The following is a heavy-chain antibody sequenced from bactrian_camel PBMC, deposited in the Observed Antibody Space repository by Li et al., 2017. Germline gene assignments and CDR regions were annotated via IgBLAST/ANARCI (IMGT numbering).Heavy chain of an antibody. CDR1: GFTFSAYS. CDR2: IDGGNSDT. CDR3: AEGNTYWSGGYWYPEPPGY. V-gene: IGHV3S6*01. J-gene: IGHJ6*01. Sequence: HVQLVESGGGLVQPGGSLRLSCAASGFTFSAYSLNWVRQAPGKGLDWVSHIDGGNSDTYYADSVKGRFTISRDNAKNTLYLQLNSLKTEDTAMYYCAEGNTYWSGGYWYPEPPGYWGQGTQVTVS. D-gene: IGHD2*01.